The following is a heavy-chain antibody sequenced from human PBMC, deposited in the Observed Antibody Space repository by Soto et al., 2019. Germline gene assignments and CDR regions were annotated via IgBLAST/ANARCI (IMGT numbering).Heavy chain of an antibody. V-gene: IGHV1-3*01. D-gene: IGHD3-10*01. CDR1: GYTFTHYA. CDR2: INAANGHT. CDR3: ATQDFESGRSHLDY. Sequence: QVQVVQSGAEVKRPGASVKVSCKASGYTFTHYAIHWVRQAPGQRPELMGWINAANGHTKYSQTFQGRVTLTRDTSATTAYMELSSLSSEDTAVYYSATQDFESGRSHLDYWGQGTLVTVSS. J-gene: IGHJ4*02.